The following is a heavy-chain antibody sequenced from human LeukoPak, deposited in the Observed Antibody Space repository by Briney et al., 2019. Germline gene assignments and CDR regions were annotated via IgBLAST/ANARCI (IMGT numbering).Heavy chain of an antibody. D-gene: IGHD3-10*01. V-gene: IGHV4-39*01. Sequence: SETLSLTCTVSGGSISSSSYYWDWIRQPPGKGLEWIGSIYYSGSTYYNPSLKSRVTISVDTSKNQFSLKLSSVTAADTAVYYCARLSAPMVRGVGAFDIWGQGTMVTVSS. J-gene: IGHJ3*02. CDR2: IYYSGST. CDR1: GGSISSSSYY. CDR3: ARLSAPMVRGVGAFDI.